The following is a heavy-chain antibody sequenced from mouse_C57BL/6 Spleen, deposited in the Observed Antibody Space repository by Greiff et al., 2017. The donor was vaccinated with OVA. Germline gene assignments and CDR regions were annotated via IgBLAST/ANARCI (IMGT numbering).Heavy chain of an antibody. CDR3: ASEYYGSSSHWYFDV. V-gene: IGHV1-4*01. CDR1: GYTFTSYT. J-gene: IGHJ1*03. D-gene: IGHD1-1*01. CDR2: INPSSGYT. Sequence: VQLKESGAELARPGASVKMSCKASGYTFTSYTMHWVKQRPGQGLEWIGYINPSSGYTKYNQKFKDKATLTADKSSSTAYMQLSSLTSEDSAVYYCASEYYGSSSHWYFDVWGTGTTVTVSS.